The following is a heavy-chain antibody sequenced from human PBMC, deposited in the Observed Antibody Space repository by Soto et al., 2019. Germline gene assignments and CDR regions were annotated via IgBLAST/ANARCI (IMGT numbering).Heavy chain of an antibody. Sequence: QLQLQESGPGLVKPSETLSLTCTVSGGSISSSSYYWGWIRQPPGKGLEWIGSIYYSGSTYYNPSLKSRVTISVDTSKNQFSLKLSSVTAADTAVYYCASEGSSTVVPSDYWGQGTLVTVSS. CDR3: ASEGSSTVVPSDY. V-gene: IGHV4-39*01. CDR2: IYYSGST. CDR1: GGSISSSSYY. J-gene: IGHJ4*02. D-gene: IGHD4-17*01.